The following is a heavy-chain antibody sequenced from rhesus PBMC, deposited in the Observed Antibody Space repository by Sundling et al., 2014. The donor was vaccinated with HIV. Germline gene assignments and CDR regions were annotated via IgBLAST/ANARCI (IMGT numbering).Heavy chain of an antibody. CDR2: IYGSGRST. D-gene: IGHD2-21*01. V-gene: IGHV4-169*01. Sequence: QVQLQESGPGLVKPSETLSLTCAVSGGSISSNYWSWIRQAPGKGLEWIGYIYGSGRSTKYNPSLKSRVTLSVDTSKNQFSLKLSSVTAADTAVYYCARQAENPVLVVVAMGGAFDYWGQGVLVTVSS. CDR1: GGSISSNY. J-gene: IGHJ4*01. CDR3: ARQAENPVLVVVAMGGAFDY.